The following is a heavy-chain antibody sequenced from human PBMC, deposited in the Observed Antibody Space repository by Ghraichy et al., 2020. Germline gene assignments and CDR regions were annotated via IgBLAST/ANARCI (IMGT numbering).Heavy chain of an antibody. Sequence: GGSLRLSCAVSGFTFSSYAMSWVRQAPGKGLEWVSAISGSAGSTYYADSMKGRFTIFSDNSKNTLYLQMNGLTAEDTAVYYCAKLVGASPLDYWGQGTLVTVSS. CDR2: ISGSAGST. CDR3: AKLVGASPLDY. CDR1: GFTFSSYA. J-gene: IGHJ4*02. V-gene: IGHV3-23*01. D-gene: IGHD1-26*01.